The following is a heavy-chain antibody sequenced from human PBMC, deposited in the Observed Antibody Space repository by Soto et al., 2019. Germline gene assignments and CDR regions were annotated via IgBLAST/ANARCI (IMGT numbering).Heavy chain of an antibody. J-gene: IGHJ5*02. CDR1: GFSLSNAGLG. Sequence: QVTVKESGPVLVKPTETLTLTCTGSGFSLSNAGLGVSWIRQPPGKALEWLAHIFSNDEKSYSTSLKSRLTIHKDPSKSQVVLTMTNMDPVDTATYYCASTYSTSWYWFDPWGQRTLVTVSS. CDR3: ASTYSTSWYWFDP. CDR2: IFSNDEK. V-gene: IGHV2-26*04. D-gene: IGHD6-13*01.